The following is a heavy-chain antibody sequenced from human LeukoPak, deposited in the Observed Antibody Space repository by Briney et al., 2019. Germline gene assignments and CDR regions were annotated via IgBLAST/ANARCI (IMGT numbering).Heavy chain of an antibody. D-gene: IGHD6-6*01. CDR3: ARDRRIAARLEFQNWFDP. CDR2: IIPIFGTA. V-gene: IGHV1-69*01. J-gene: IGHJ5*02. CDR1: GGTFSSYA. Sequence: SMKVSCKASGGTFSSYAISWVRQAPGQGLEWMGGIIPIFGTANYAQKFQGRVTITADESTSTAYMELSSLRSEDTAVYYCARDRRIAARLEFQNWFDPWGQGTLVTVSS.